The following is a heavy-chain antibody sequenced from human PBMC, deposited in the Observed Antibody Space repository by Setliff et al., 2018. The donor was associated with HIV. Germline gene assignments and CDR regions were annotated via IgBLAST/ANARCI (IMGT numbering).Heavy chain of an antibody. V-gene: IGHV4-39*01. CDR3: ARHYAAPGAFDI. J-gene: IGHJ3*02. Sequence: PSETLSLTCVVSGDSIISGSYYWGWIRQPPGKGLEWIGSIYHSGRPYHNPSLRRRVTILVDTSKNRFSLKLTSVTAADTAVYYCARHYAAPGAFDIWGQGTMVTVSS. CDR1: GDSIISGSYY. D-gene: IGHD2-15*01. CDR2: IYHSGRP.